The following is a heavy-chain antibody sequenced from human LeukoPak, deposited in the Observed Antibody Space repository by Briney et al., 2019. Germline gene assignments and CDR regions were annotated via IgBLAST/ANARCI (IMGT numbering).Heavy chain of an antibody. CDR2: IRGKADNYAT. J-gene: IGHJ3*02. Sequence: GGSLRLSCAAAGFTFSGSHMHWVRQAPGKGLEWVGRIRGKADNYATEYAASVKGRFSISRDDSKNTTSLQMNSLKTEDTALYYCARWSPYDFPRGYYGFDAFDIWGQGTLVTASS. V-gene: IGHV3-73*01. CDR3: ARWSPYDFPRGYYGFDAFDI. D-gene: IGHD3-3*01. CDR1: GFTFSGSH.